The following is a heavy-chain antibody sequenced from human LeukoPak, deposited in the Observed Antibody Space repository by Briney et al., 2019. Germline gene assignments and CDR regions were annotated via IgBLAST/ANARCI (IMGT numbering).Heavy chain of an antibody. CDR3: ARGLVLWFGVMDV. CDR1: GGSISSGDYY. D-gene: IGHD3-10*01. Sequence: PSQTLSLTCTVSGGSISSGDYYWSWIRQPPGKGLEWIGYIYYSGSTYYNPSLKSRVTISVDTSKNQFSLKLSSVTAADTAVYYCARGLVLWFGVMDVWGQGTTVTVSS. CDR2: IYYSGST. V-gene: IGHV4-31*03. J-gene: IGHJ6*02.